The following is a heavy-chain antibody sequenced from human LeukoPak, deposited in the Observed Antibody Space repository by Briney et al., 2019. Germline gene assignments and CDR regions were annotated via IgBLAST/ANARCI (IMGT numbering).Heavy chain of an antibody. CDR3: AAFCLEPRLAGYYYYYYYMDV. CDR1: GYTFTSYY. CDR2: INPSGGST. D-gene: IGHD3-9*01. Sequence: GASVKVSCKASGYTFTSYYMHWVRQAPGQGLEWMGIINPSGGSTSYAQKFQGRVTITADKSTSTAYMELSSLRSEDTAVYYCAAFCLEPRLAGYYYYYYYMDVWGKGTTVTVSS. J-gene: IGHJ6*03. V-gene: IGHV1-46*01.